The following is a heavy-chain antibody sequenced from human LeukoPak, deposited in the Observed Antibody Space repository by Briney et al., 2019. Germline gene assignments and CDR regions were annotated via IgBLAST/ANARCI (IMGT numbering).Heavy chain of an antibody. CDR3: ARMVRGVIPYYFDY. Sequence: GGSLRLSCAASGFSFSSYGMHWVRQAPGKGLEWVAFIRYDGSNKYYADSVKGRFTISRDNAKNTLYLQMNSLRAEDTAVYYCARMVRGVIPYYFDYWGQGTLVTVSS. CDR2: IRYDGSNK. J-gene: IGHJ4*02. D-gene: IGHD3-10*01. V-gene: IGHV3-30*02. CDR1: GFSFSSYG.